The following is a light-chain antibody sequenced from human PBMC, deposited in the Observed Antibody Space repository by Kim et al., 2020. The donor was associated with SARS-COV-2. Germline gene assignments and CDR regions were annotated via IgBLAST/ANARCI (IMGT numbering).Light chain of an antibody. Sequence: NFMLTQPHSVSESPGKTVTISCTRSSGNIASNFVQWYQQRPGSSPTTVIYEDNQRPSGVPDRFSGSIDSSSNSASLTISGLKTEDEAHYYCQSYENSIQVFGGGTKLTVL. CDR1: SGNIASNF. CDR3: QSYENSIQV. J-gene: IGLJ3*02. V-gene: IGLV6-57*01. CDR2: EDN.